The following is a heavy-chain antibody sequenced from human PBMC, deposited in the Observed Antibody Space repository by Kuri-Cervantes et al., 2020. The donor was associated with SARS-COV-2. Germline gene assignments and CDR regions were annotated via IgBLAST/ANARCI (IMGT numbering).Heavy chain of an antibody. CDR3: ARVGYGGEKVFDY. CDR2: IYYSGST. V-gene: IGHV4-39*07. CDR1: GGSISSSSYY. D-gene: IGHD4-23*01. J-gene: IGHJ4*02. Sequence: ESLKISCTVSGGSISSSSYYWGWIRQPPGKGLEWIGSIYYSGSTYYNPSLKSRVTISVDRSKNQFSLKLSSVTAADTAVYYCARVGYGGEKVFDYWGQGTLVTVSS.